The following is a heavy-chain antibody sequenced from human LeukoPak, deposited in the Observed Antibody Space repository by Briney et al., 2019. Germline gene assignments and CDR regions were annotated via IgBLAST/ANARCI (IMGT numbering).Heavy chain of an antibody. CDR2: SYYSGST. V-gene: IGHV4-39*01. Sequence: SETLSLTCTVSGGSISSSSYYWGWIRQPPGKGLEWIGSSYYSGSTYYNPSLKSRVTISVDTSKNQFSLKLSSVTAADTAVYYCARFGYSSGWVYYYYMDVWGKGTTVTVSS. CDR3: ARFGYSSGWVYYYYMDV. CDR1: GGSISSSSYY. J-gene: IGHJ6*03. D-gene: IGHD6-19*01.